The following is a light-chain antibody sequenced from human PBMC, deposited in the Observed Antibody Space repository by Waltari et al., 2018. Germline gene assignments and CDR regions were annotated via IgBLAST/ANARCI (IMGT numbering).Light chain of an antibody. V-gene: IGLV3-10*01. CDR3: LSPDSSGTYVV. J-gene: IGLJ2*01. CDR2: EDS. CDR1: ALSTKS. Sequence: SYELTQPPSVSVSPGQTASLTCPGPALSTKSAYWYHQKPGQAPVLVIFEDSKRPSGIPERISGSSSGTMATLTLSGAQLEDEGDYYCLSPDSSGTYVVFGGGTKLTVL.